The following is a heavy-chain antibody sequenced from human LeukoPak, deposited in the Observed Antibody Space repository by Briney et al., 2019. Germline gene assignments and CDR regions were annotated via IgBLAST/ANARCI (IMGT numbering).Heavy chain of an antibody. CDR2: IYTSGST. CDR1: GGSISSGSYY. J-gene: IGHJ4*02. V-gene: IGHV4-61*02. Sequence: TSKTLSLTCTVSGGSISSGSYYWSWIRQPAGKGLEWIGRIYTSGSTNYNPSLKSRVTISVDTSKNQFSLKLSSVTAADTAVYYCAGTILDTAMATPPYYFDYWGQGTLVTVSS. D-gene: IGHD5-18*01. CDR3: AGTILDTAMATPPYYFDY.